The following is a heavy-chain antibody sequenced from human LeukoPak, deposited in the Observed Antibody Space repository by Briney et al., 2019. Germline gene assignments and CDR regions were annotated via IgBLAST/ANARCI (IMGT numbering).Heavy chain of an antibody. Sequence: SETLSLTCTVSGGSISSYYWSWIRQPPGKGLEWIGYIYYSGSTNYNPSLKSRVTISVDTSKNQFSLKLSSVTAADTAVYYCARAGSYVPAAIPFDYWGQGTLGTVSS. CDR3: ARAGSYVPAAIPFDY. CDR1: GGSISSYY. J-gene: IGHJ4*02. D-gene: IGHD2-2*01. CDR2: IYYSGST. V-gene: IGHV4-59*01.